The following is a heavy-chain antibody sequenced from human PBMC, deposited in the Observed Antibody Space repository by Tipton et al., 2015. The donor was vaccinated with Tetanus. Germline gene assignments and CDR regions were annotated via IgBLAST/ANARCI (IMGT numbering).Heavy chain of an antibody. CDR1: GYTFTSYF. V-gene: IGHV1-46*01. CDR2: FFSRGGSA. CDR3: ARETPNAYCFEH. Sequence: QVQLVQSGAEVTKPGASIKVSCRASGYTFTSYFVHWVRQAPGQGLEWMGIFFSRGGSADYAEKFQGRVTMTSDTSTGTAYMELISVTSDDTAVYYCARETPNAYCFEHWGQGALVTVSS. J-gene: IGHJ4*02. D-gene: IGHD3-16*01.